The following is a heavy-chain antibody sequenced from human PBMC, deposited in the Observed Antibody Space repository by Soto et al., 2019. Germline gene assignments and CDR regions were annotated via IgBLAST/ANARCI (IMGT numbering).Heavy chain of an antibody. CDR2: ISYDGSNK. V-gene: IGHV3-30-3*01. CDR1: GFTFSSYA. J-gene: IGHJ4*02. CDR3: ARGAIVVVITTSLVY. D-gene: IGHD3-22*01. Sequence: GGSLRLSCAASGFTFSSYAMHWVRQAPGKGLEWVAVISYDGSNKYYADSVKGRFTISRDNSKNTLYLQMNSLRAEDTAVYYCARGAIVVVITTSLVYWGQGTLVTVS.